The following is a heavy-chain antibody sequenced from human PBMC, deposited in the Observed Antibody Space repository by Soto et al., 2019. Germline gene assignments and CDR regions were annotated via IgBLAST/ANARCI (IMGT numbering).Heavy chain of an antibody. CDR3: ARDGATSLTTYFYGMDV. CDR2: ISSSGSTI. J-gene: IGHJ6*02. Sequence: VREAPGQWLAWVSYISSSGSTIYYADSVKGRFTISRDNAKNSLYLQMNSLRDEDTAVYFCARDGATSLTTYFYGMDVWGQGTTVTVSS. V-gene: IGHV3-48*03. D-gene: IGHD1-1*01.